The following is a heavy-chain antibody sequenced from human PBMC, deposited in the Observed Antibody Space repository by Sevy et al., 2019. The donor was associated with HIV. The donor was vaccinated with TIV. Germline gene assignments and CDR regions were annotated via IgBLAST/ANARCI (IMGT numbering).Heavy chain of an antibody. CDR1: GYTFTDYR. CDR3: ARGYYGSGSYIDY. Sequence: ASVKVSCKASGYTFTDYRIHWVRQAPGQGPEWMGRINPNSGDTNYAQKFQGRVILTRDTSISTAYMELSSLRSEDTAVYYCARGYYGSGSYIDYWGQGTLVTVSS. J-gene: IGHJ4*02. CDR2: INPNSGDT. D-gene: IGHD3-10*01. V-gene: IGHV1-2*06.